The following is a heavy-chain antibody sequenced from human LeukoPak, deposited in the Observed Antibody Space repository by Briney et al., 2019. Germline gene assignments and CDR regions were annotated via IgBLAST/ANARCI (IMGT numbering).Heavy chain of an antibody. CDR3: ARLSGSYLPY. D-gene: IGHD1-26*01. CDR2: IYPGDSGT. V-gene: IGHV5-51*01. CDR1: GYSFTSYW. J-gene: IGHJ4*02. Sequence: GEPLKISCQGSGYSFTSYWIGWLRQMPEKGLEWMGIIYPGDSGTRYSPSFQGQVTISADKSISTAYLQWSSLKASDTAMYYCARLSGSYLPYWGQGTLVTVSS.